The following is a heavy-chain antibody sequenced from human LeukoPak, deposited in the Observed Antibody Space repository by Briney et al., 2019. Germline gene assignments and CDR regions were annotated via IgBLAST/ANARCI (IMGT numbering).Heavy chain of an antibody. J-gene: IGHJ6*02. Sequence: GGSLRLSCAASGFTFSSYSMNWVRQAPGKGLEWVSSISSSSSYIYYADSVKGRFTISRDNAKNSLYLQMNSLRAKDTAVYYCARESSSYGMDVWGQGTTVTVSS. CDR1: GFTFSSYS. CDR2: ISSSSSYI. V-gene: IGHV3-21*01. CDR3: ARESSSYGMDV.